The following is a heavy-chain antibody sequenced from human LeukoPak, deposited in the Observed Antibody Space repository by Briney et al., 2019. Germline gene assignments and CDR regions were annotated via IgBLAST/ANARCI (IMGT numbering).Heavy chain of an antibody. Sequence: PGGSLRLSCAASGFTFSSYEMNWVRQAPGKGLEWVSYISSSGSTIYYADSVKGRFTISRDNAKNSLYLQMSSLRADDTAVYYSARYTIGWSFDYLGQGTLVTVSS. D-gene: IGHD6-19*01. J-gene: IGHJ4*02. V-gene: IGHV3-48*03. CDR3: ARYTIGWSFDY. CDR2: ISSSGSTI. CDR1: GFTFSSYE.